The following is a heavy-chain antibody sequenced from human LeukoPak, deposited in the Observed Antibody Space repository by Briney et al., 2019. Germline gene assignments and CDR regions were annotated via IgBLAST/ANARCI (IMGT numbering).Heavy chain of an antibody. Sequence: GGSLRLSCAASGFTLSSYPMNWVRQAPGKGLEWVSTFVRGSTYYADTVQGRFTISIDSSKNTLYLQMNSLRADDTALYCCTRAAPYGTSWYGKNDYWGEGTLVAASS. CDR1: GFTLSSYP. CDR2: FVRGST. CDR3: TRAAPYGTSWYGKNDY. J-gene: IGHJ4*02. D-gene: IGHD6-13*01. V-gene: IGHV3-23*01.